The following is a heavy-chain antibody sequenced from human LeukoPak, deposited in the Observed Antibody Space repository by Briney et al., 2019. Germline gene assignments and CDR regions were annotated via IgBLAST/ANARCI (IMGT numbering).Heavy chain of an antibody. CDR2: INPSGGST. V-gene: IGHV1-46*01. Sequence: ASVKVSCKASGYAFTSYYMHWVRQAPGQGLEWMGIINPSGGSTSYAQKFQGRVTMTRDTSTSTVYMELRSLRSEDTAVYYCARGRVDIAATIHSSGWEQGDYWGQGTLVTVSS. CDR1: GYAFTSYY. D-gene: IGHD5-12*01. J-gene: IGHJ4*02. CDR3: ARGRVDIAATIHSSGWEQGDY.